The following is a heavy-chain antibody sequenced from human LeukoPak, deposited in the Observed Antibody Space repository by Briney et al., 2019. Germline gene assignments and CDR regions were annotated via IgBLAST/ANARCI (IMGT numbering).Heavy chain of an antibody. V-gene: IGHV3-7*01. Sequence: PGGSLRLPCVASGFTFSNSWMSWVRQAPGKGLEWVANIKEDESEKYYVDSVEGRFTISRDNTKNSLYLQMNRLRAEDAAVYYCARRLCGGGSCYRVPQPSYMDVWGGGTTVTVSS. CDR1: GFTFSNSW. J-gene: IGHJ6*03. D-gene: IGHD2-15*01. CDR3: ARRLCGGGSCYRVPQPSYMDV. CDR2: IKEDESEK.